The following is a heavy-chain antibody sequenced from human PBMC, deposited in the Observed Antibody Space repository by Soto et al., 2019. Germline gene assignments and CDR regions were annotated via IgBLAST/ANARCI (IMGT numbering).Heavy chain of an antibody. CDR3: ASDSALRGHDY. D-gene: IGHD3-16*01. J-gene: IGHJ4*02. Sequence: QVHLQESGPGLVKPSQTLSLTCTVSGCSISGGGNSWSWIRQHAGKGLEWIGYIYYTGGTYYNPSFQSRVTISVDTSKNQFSLKMSSVTAADTALYYCASDSALRGHDYWGQGTLVTVSS. V-gene: IGHV4-31*03. CDR2: IYYTGGT. CDR1: GCSISGGGNS.